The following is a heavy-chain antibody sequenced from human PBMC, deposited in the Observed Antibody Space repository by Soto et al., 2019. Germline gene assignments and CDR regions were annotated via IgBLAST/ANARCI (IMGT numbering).Heavy chain of an antibody. CDR1: EFSFSSYG. CDR2: IWYDGSNK. V-gene: IGHV3-33*01. D-gene: IGHD6-13*01. CDR3: ARDSPAAVAGTFDY. Sequence: QVQLVESGGGVVQPGRSLRLSCAASEFSFSSYGMHWVRQAPDKGMEWVAVIWYDGSNKYYADSVKGRFTISRDNSKNTLYLQMNSPRAEDTAVYYCARDSPAAVAGTFDYWGQGTLVTVSS. J-gene: IGHJ4*02.